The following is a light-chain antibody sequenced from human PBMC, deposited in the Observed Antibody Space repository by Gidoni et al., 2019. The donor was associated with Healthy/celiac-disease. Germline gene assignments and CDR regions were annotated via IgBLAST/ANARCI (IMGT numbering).Light chain of an antibody. CDR3: QQLNSYPQLT. Sequence: IQLTQSPSFLSASVGDRVTITCWASQGISSYLSWYQQKPGKAPKLLIYPASTLQSGVTSRFSGSGSGTEFNLTISSLQPEDFATYYCQQLNSYPQLTFGGGTKVEIK. CDR1: QGISSY. CDR2: PAS. V-gene: IGKV1-9*01. J-gene: IGKJ4*01.